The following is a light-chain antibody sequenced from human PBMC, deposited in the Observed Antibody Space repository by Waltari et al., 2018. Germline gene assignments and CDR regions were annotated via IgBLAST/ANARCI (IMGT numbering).Light chain of an antibody. J-gene: IGKJ4*01. CDR1: QGIGNN. CDR2: RAS. V-gene: IGKV1-16*01. Sequence: DIQMTHSPSSLSASVGDIVTITCQASQGIGNNLNWYQQKPGKAPKVLIYRASSLQSGVPSRFSGSGSGADFTLTISSLQPEDFATYYCQQGFNYPLTFGGGTKVEIK. CDR3: QQGFNYPLT.